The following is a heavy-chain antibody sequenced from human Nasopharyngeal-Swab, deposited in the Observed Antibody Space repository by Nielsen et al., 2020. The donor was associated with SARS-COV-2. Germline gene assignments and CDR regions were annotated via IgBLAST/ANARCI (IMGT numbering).Heavy chain of an antibody. D-gene: IGHD1-26*01. CDR3: ARVGVGATGVSCNYFDY. CDR2: ISYDGSNK. V-gene: IGHV3-30-3*01. CDR1: GFTFSSYA. Sequence: GGSLRLSCAASGFTFSSYAMHWVRQAPGKGLEWVAVISYDGSNKYYADSVKGRFTISRDNSKNTLYLQMNSLRAEDTAVYYCARVGVGATGVSCNYFDYWGQGTLVTVSS. J-gene: IGHJ4*02.